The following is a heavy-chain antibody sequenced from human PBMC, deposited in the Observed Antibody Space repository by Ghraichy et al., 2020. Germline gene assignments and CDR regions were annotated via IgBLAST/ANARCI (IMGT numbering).Heavy chain of an antibody. CDR2: ISGSGGST. CDR1: GFTFSSYA. Sequence: GGSLRLSCAASGFTFSSYAMSWVRQAPGKGLEWVSAISGSGGSTYYADSVKGRFTISRDNSKNTLYLQMNSLRAEDTAVYYCAKIVMEWSYYYYYYGMDVWGQGTTVTVSS. CDR3: AKIVMEWSYYYYYYGMDV. V-gene: IGHV3-23*01. D-gene: IGHD3-3*01. J-gene: IGHJ6*02.